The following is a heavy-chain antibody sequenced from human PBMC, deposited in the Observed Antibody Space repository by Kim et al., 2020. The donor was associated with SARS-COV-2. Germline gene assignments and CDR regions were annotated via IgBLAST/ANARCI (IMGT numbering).Heavy chain of an antibody. D-gene: IGHD5-12*01. J-gene: IGHJ4*02. Sequence: SVKVSCKASGGTFSSYAISWVRQAPGQGLEWMGGIIPIFGTANYAQKFQGRVTITADESTSTAYMELSSLRSEDTAVYYCASSFSDGYNHETLCDYWGQGTLVTVSS. CDR1: GGTFSSYA. CDR2: IIPIFGTA. CDR3: ASSFSDGYNHETLCDY. V-gene: IGHV1-69*13.